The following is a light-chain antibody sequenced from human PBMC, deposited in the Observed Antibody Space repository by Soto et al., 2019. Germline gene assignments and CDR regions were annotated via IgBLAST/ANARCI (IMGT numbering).Light chain of an antibody. J-gene: IGKJ4*01. CDR2: GAS. Sequence: EIVMTQSPATLSVSPGERATLSCRASQSVSSSYLAWYQQKPGQAPRLLIYGASSRATGIPDRFSGSGSGTDFTLTITRLDPEDFAVYYCQQNGSSPLSFGGGTKVDIK. CDR3: QQNGSSPLS. CDR1: QSVSSSY. V-gene: IGKV3-20*01.